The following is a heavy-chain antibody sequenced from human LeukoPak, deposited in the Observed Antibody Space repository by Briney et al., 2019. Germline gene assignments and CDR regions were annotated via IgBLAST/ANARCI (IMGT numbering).Heavy chain of an antibody. CDR2: INHSGST. CDR1: GGSFSGYY. CDR3: AREHMDTDMVSYYYMDV. Sequence: SETLSLTCAVYGGSFSGYYWSWIRQPPGKGLEWIGEINHSGSTNYNPSLKSRVTISVDTSQNQFSLKVSSVTAADTAVYYCAREHMDTDMVSYYYMDVWGKGTTVTVSS. D-gene: IGHD5-18*01. J-gene: IGHJ6*03. V-gene: IGHV4-34*01.